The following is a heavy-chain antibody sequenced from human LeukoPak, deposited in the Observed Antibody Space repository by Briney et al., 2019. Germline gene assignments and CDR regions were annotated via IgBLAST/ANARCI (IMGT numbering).Heavy chain of an antibody. Sequence: GGSLRLSCAASGFTFSSYWMHWVRQAPGKGLEWVSVIYSGGSTYYADSVKGRFTISRDNSKNTLYLQMNSLRAEDTAVYYCARESSSTTSRGYYYYGMDVWGQGTTVTVSS. V-gene: IGHV3-53*01. D-gene: IGHD2-2*01. CDR2: IYSGGST. CDR1: GFTFSSYW. J-gene: IGHJ6*02. CDR3: ARESSSTTSRGYYYYGMDV.